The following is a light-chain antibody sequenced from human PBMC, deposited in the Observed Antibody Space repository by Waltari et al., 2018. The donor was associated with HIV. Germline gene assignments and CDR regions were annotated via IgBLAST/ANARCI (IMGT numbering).Light chain of an antibody. CDR3: QQYGSSLLFT. Sequence: EIVLTQSPGTLSLSPGERATLSCRASQSVSSSNLAWYQQKPGQAPRLLSSAASSRATGIPDRFSGSGSGTDFTLTISRLEPEDFAVYYCQQYGSSLLFTFGPGTKVDIK. CDR2: AAS. V-gene: IGKV3-20*01. J-gene: IGKJ3*01. CDR1: QSVSSSN.